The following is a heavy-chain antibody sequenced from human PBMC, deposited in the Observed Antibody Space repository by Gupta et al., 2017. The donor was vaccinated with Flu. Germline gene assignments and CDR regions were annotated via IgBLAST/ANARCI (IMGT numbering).Heavy chain of an antibody. CDR3: ARSVTGDYFDN. Sequence: QLQLQESGPGLVRPSETLSLTCSVSGDSISSGTYFWAWIRQSPRKGLEWIGNIFYSGSTQYNPSLRSRLTMSSDTSTNQFSLRVTSMSAPDTAVYYCARSVTGDYFDNWGQGSLVTVSS. D-gene: IGHD7-27*01. V-gene: IGHV4-39*01. CDR2: IFYSGST. CDR1: GDSISSGTYF. J-gene: IGHJ4*02.